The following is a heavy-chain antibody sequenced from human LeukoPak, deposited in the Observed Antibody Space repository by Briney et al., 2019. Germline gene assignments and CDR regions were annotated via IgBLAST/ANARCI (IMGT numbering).Heavy chain of an antibody. Sequence: SETLSLTCTVSGGSISSGGFYWSWSRQPPGKGLEWIGCIYYSGSTCYNPSLKSRVTISADTSKNQLSLKLSSVTAADSAVYYCASPSSCSGGSCYSEVWGQGTLVTVSS. CDR2: IYYSGST. V-gene: IGHV4-31*03. CDR1: GGSISSGGFY. D-gene: IGHD2-15*01. CDR3: ASPSSCSGGSCYSEV. J-gene: IGHJ4*02.